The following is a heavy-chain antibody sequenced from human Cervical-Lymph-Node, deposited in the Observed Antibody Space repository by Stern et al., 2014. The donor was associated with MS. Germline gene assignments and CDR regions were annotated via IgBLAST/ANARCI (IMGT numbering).Heavy chain of an antibody. J-gene: IGHJ4*02. Sequence: MQLVESGGEVRKPGASVKVSCTASGYTSINYGIGWVRQAPGQGLEWMGWISLHNGNTKYAQSLQGRVTMTTDTSTNTVYMELRSLRSDDTAVYYCAIFVATGGSGSFDYWGQGTLVTVSS. D-gene: IGHD3-10*01. V-gene: IGHV1-18*01. CDR2: ISLHNGNT. CDR1: GYTSINYG. CDR3: AIFVATGGSGSFDY.